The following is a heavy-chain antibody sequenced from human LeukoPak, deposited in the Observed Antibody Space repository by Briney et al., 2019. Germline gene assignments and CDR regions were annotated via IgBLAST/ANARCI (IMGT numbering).Heavy chain of an antibody. Sequence: PGESLKISCKGSGYTFSNHWIGWVRQMPGKGLEWMGIIFPADSDTRYSPSFQGQVTISADKSINTAYLQWSSLEASDTAMYYCARPMVRGVAETVDYWGQGTLVTVSS. CDR2: IFPADSDT. D-gene: IGHD3-10*01. CDR1: GYTFSNHW. J-gene: IGHJ4*02. CDR3: ARPMVRGVAETVDY. V-gene: IGHV5-51*01.